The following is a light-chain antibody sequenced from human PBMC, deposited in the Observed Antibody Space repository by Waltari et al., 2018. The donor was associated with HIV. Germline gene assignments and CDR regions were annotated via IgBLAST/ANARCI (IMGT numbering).Light chain of an antibody. J-gene: IGLJ1*01. CDR1: RSDCGGYPY. V-gene: IGLV2-23*02. CDR2: DVN. CDR3: SSYAGGGTLF. Sequence: ALPQPASVSWSPGQSIAISCAGTRSDCGGYPYVSWYQEHAGKAPKLIIFDVNKRPSGVSNRFSGSKSGNTASLTISGLQAEDEADYYCSSYAGGGTLFFGGGTKVTVL.